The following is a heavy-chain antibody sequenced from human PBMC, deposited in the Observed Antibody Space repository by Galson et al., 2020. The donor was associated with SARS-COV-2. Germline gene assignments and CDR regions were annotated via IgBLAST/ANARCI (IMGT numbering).Heavy chain of an antibody. D-gene: IGHD3-10*01. V-gene: IGHV1-2*04. CDR2: INPNSGGT. Sequence: ASVKVSCKASGYTFTGYYMHWVRQAPGQGLEWMGWINPNSGGTNYAQKFQGWVTMTRDTSISTAYMELSRLRSDDTAVYYCARDRRMVRGVINSYYYGMDVWGQGTTVTVSS. CDR3: ARDRRMVRGVINSYYYGMDV. J-gene: IGHJ6*02. CDR1: GYTFTGYY.